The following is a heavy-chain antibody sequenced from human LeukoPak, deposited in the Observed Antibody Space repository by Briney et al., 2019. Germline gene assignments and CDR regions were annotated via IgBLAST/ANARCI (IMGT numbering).Heavy chain of an antibody. CDR3: TRENWGRGDY. D-gene: IGHD3-16*01. Sequence: GGSLRLSCAASGFTFSSYAMSWVRQAPGKGLEWLGRIKSKSDGGAIDYAAPVKGRFSISRDDSKNTVFLQMDTLQIEDTAVYYCTRENWGRGDYWGQGTLITVSS. J-gene: IGHJ4*02. CDR1: GFTFSSYA. V-gene: IGHV3-15*01. CDR2: IKSKSDGGAI.